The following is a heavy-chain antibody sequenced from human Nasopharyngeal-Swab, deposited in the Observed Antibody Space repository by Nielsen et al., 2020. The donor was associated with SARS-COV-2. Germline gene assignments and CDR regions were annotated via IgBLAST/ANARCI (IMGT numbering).Heavy chain of an antibody. J-gene: IGHJ4*02. V-gene: IGHV3-21*01. CDR3: ASPRGYYDSSGAFDY. D-gene: IGHD3-22*01. CDR1: GFTFSSYS. CDR2: ISSSSSYT. Sequence: GGSLRLSCAASGFTFSSYSMNWVRQAPGKGLEWVSSISSSSSYTYYADSVKGRFTISRDNAKNSLYLQMNSLRAEDTAVYYCASPRGYYDSSGAFDYWGQGTLVTVSS.